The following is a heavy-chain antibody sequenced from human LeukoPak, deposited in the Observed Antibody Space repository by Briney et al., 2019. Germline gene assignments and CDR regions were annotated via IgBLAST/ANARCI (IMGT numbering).Heavy chain of an antibody. V-gene: IGHV3-33*05. D-gene: IGHD2-2*01. Sequence: GGSLRLSCAASGFTFSNYGIHWVRQAPGKGLEWVAVISYDGSNKYYADSVKGRFTISRDNAKNSLYLQMNSLRAEDTAVYYCARVPGIAVPAASYYFDYWGQGTLVTVSS. J-gene: IGHJ4*02. CDR2: ISYDGSNK. CDR3: ARVPGIAVPAASYYFDY. CDR1: GFTFSNYG.